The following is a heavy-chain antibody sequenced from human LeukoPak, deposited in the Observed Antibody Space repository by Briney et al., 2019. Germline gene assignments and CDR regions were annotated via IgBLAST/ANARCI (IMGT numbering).Heavy chain of an antibody. CDR3: AKVKYYDSSGYQDNLFDY. V-gene: IGHV3-30*18. CDR2: ISYDGSNK. J-gene: IGHJ4*02. Sequence: PGGSLRLSCAASGFTFSSYGMHWVRQAPGKGLEWVAVISYDGSNKYYADSVKGRFTISRDNSKSTLYLQMNCLRAEDTAVYYCAKVKYYDSSGYQDNLFDYWGQGTLVTVSS. CDR1: GFTFSSYG. D-gene: IGHD3-22*01.